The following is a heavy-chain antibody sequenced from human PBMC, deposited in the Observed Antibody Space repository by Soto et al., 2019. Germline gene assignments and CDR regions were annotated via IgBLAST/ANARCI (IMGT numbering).Heavy chain of an antibody. CDR1: GLIFSNYK. CDR2: INTDGSIT. Sequence: GGSLRLSCAASGLIFSNYKMHWVRQAPGKGLVWVSRINTDGSITDYADSVKGRFTVSRDNAKNTLYLQMNSLRAEDTAVYYCARDTDGLHYWGHGTRVTVSS. J-gene: IGHJ4*01. CDR3: ARDTDGLHY. V-gene: IGHV3-74*01.